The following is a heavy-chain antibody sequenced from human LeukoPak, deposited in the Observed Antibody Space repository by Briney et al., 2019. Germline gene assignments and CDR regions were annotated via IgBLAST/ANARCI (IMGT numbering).Heavy chain of an antibody. D-gene: IGHD6-19*01. CDR2: INHTGST. J-gene: IGHJ1*01. Sequence: SETLSLTCAVYGGSFSGYWSWIRQPPGKGLEWIGEINHTGSTNYNPSLKSRVTISVDTSKNQFSLKLSSVTAADTAVYFCARRSHYSGWYVWGQGTLVTVSS. V-gene: IGHV4-34*01. CDR3: ARRSHYSGWYV. CDR1: GGSFSGY.